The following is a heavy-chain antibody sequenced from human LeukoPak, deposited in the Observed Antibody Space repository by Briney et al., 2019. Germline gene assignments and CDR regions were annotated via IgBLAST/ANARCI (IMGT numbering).Heavy chain of an antibody. CDR3: ARGREHYDYVWGSYRHGYFDY. CDR2: IIPIFSTA. D-gene: IGHD3-16*02. Sequence: ASVKVSCKASGGTFSSYAISWVRQAPGQGLEWMGGIIPIFSTANYAQKFQGRVTITTDESTSTAYMELSSLRSEDTAVYYCARGREHYDYVWGSYRHGYFDYWGQGTLVTVSS. CDR1: GGTFSSYA. J-gene: IGHJ4*02. V-gene: IGHV1-69*05.